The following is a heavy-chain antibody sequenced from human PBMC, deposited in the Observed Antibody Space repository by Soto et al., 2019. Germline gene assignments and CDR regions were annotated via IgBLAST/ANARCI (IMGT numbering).Heavy chain of an antibody. Sequence: ASVKVSFKASRYTFTSYAMHWVRQAPGQRREGMGWINAGNCNTKYSQKCQGRVTITRDTSASTAYMELSSLRSEDTAVYYCAREGRREYYDSSGYGGAFDIWGQGTMVTVSS. J-gene: IGHJ3*02. CDR2: INAGNCNT. CDR1: RYTFTSYA. CDR3: AREGRREYYDSSGYGGAFDI. V-gene: IGHV1-3*01. D-gene: IGHD3-22*01.